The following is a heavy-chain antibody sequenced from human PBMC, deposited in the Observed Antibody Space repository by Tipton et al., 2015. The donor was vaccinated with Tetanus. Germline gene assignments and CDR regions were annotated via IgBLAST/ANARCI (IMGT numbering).Heavy chain of an antibody. CDR1: GFTFSSYG. V-gene: IGHV3-23*01. CDR2: ISGSGGST. J-gene: IGHJ6*02. Sequence: SLRLSCAASGFTFSSYGMHWVRQAPGKGLEWVSAISGSGGSTYYADSVKGRFTISRDNSKNTLYLQMNSLRAEDTAVYYCAKCQGHYYYYGMDVWGQGTTVTVSS. CDR3: AKCQGHYYYYGMDV.